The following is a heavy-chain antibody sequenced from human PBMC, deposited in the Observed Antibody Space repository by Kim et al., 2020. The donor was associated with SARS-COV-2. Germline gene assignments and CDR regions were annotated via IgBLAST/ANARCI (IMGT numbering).Heavy chain of an antibody. J-gene: IGHJ1*01. CDR2: ITESGGNT. CDR3: ASFFYGSGWGCEF. Sequence: GGSLRLSCAVSGLTFSNYAMTWVRQAPGKGLEWVSVITESGGNTYYADSVKGRLTISRDNAKDTLYLQMDSLRAEDTAVYYCASFFYGSGWGCEFWGQGTLGSVS. CDR1: GLTFSNYA. D-gene: IGHD6-19*01. V-gene: IGHV3-23*01.